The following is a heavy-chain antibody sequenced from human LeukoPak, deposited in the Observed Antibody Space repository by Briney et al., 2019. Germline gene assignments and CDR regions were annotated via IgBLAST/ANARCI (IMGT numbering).Heavy chain of an antibody. V-gene: IGHV1-69*06. D-gene: IGHD3-10*01. CDR3: ARSRKRGDYGSSCDY. J-gene: IGHJ4*02. Sequence: SVKVSCKASGGTFSSYAISWVRQAPGQGLEWMGGIIPIFGTANYAQKFQGRVTITADKSTSTAYMELSSPRSEDTAVYYCARSRKRGDYGSSCDYWGQGTLVTVSS. CDR1: GGTFSSYA. CDR2: IIPIFGTA.